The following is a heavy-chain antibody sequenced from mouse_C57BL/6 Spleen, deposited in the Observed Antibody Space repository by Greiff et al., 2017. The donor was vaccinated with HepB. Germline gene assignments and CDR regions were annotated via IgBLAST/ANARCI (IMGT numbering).Heavy chain of an antibody. J-gene: IGHJ2*01. Sequence: EVQRVESVAELVRPGASVKLSCTASGFNIKNTYMHWVKQRPEQGLEWIGRIDPANGNTKYAPKFQGKATITADTSSNTAYLQLSSLTSEDTAIYYCASYYYGSSTFDYWGQGTTLTVSS. CDR2: IDPANGNT. V-gene: IGHV14-3*01. CDR1: GFNIKNTY. CDR3: ASYYYGSSTFDY. D-gene: IGHD1-1*01.